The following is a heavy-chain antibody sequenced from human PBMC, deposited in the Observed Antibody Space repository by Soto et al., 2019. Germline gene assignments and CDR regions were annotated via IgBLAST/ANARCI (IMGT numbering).Heavy chain of an antibody. CDR1: GFIFSTTD. J-gene: IGHJ5*01. CDR3: VKNSGWFNS. V-gene: IGHV3-23*01. Sequence: GGSLRLSCAASGFIFSTTDMSWVRQAPGKGLEWVTTIEGSGTITYYADSVRGRFTISRDNSKNTVYLQMDSLTADDTAVYYCVKNSGWFNSWGQGTPVTVSS. D-gene: IGHD3-10*01. CDR2: IEGSGTIT.